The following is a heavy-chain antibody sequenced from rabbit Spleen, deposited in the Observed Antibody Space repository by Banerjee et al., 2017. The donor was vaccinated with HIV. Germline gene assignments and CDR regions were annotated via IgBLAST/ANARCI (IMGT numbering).Heavy chain of an antibody. CDR2: IYSVSSANI. CDR3: ARDTGSSFSSYGMDL. D-gene: IGHD8-1*01. J-gene: IGHJ6*01. Sequence: QEQLVESGGGLVKPEGSLTLTCTASGFSFSSGYWICWVRQAPGKGLEWIACIYSVSSANIWYANWAKGRFTISKTSSTTVTLQMTSLTVADTATYFCARDTGSSFSSYGMDLWGPGTLVTVS. CDR1: GFSFSSGYW. V-gene: IGHV1S45*01.